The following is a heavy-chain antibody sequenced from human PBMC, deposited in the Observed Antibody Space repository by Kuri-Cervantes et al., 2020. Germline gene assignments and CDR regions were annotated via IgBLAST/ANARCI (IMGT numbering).Heavy chain of an antibody. J-gene: IGHJ3*02. D-gene: IGHD6-19*01. CDR2: ISSSSSYI. Sequence: GGSLRLSCAASGFTFSSYSMNWVRQAPGKGLEWVSSISSSSSYIYYADSVKDRFTISRDNAKNSLYLQMNGLRAEDTAVYYCAYSSGWTEGAFDIWGQGTMVTVSS. V-gene: IGHV3-21*01. CDR1: GFTFSSYS. CDR3: AYSSGWTEGAFDI.